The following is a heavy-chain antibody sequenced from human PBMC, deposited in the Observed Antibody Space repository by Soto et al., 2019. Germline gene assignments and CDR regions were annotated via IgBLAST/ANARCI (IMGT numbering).Heavy chain of an antibody. J-gene: IGHJ5*02. CDR2: IYWNDDK. D-gene: IGHD1-7*01. CDR1: GFSLSTSGVG. V-gene: IGHV2-5*01. CDR3: EQTIIHITGTTGYWLDP. Sequence: SGPTLVNPTQTLTLTCTFSGFSLSTSGVGVGWIRQPPGKALEWLALIYWNDDKRYSPSLKSRLTITKDTSKNQVVLTMTNMDPVEKATYYCEQTIIHITGTTGYWLDPWGQGTLVTVSS.